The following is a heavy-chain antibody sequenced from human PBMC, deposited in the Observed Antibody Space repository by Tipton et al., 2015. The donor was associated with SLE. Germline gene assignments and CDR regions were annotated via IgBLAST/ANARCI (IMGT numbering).Heavy chain of an antibody. CDR3: ARHRGKFTVSDYIDY. Sequence: LRLSCTVSGGSISSYYWSWIRQPPGKGLEWIGYINNNGNTNYNPSLKSRVTTSVDTSKIQFSLRLTSVTAADTAVYYCARHRGKFTVSDYIDYWGQGTLVTVSS. J-gene: IGHJ4*02. CDR2: INNNGNT. CDR1: GGSISSYY. D-gene: IGHD3-10*01. V-gene: IGHV4-59*08.